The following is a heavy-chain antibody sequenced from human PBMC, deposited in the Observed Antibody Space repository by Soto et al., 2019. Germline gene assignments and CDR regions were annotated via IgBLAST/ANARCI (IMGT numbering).Heavy chain of an antibody. CDR1: GFDFSRYS. CDR3: ARGSAWSPDY. D-gene: IGHD6-19*01. CDR2: ISSTSTYI. J-gene: IGHJ4*02. V-gene: IGHV3-21*01. Sequence: EVQLVESGGGLVNPGGSLRLSCAASGFDFSRYSINWVRQAPGKGLEWVSSISSTSTYIYYADSVKGRFTISRDNARNSLYLQMNRLRAEDTAVYYCARGSAWSPDYWGQGTLVTVST.